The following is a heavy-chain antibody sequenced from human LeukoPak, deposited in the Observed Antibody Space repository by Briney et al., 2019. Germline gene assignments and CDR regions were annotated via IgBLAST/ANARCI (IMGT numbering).Heavy chain of an antibody. CDR1: GFTFSSYT. V-gene: IGHV3-48*02. Sequence: PGGSLRLSCAASGFTFSSYTMNWVRQAPGKGLEWVSYISRSSSTIYDADSVKGRFTISRDNAKNSLYLQMNSLRDEGTAVYYCARDSDGDYVFEYWGQGTLVTVSS. J-gene: IGHJ4*02. CDR2: ISRSSSTI. D-gene: IGHD4-17*01. CDR3: ARDSDGDYVFEY.